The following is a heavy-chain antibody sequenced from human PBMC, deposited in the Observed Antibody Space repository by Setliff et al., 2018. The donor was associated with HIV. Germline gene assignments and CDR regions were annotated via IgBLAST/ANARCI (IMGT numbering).Heavy chain of an antibody. CDR1: GGSISSSSYY. D-gene: IGHD2-2*01. CDR3: ARALGYCSSTSCYAEYFDC. V-gene: IGHV4-39*01. CDR2: IYYSGST. Sequence: SETLSLTCTVSGGSISSSSYYWGWIRQPPGKGLEWIGSIYYSGSTYYNPSLKSRVTISVDTSKNQFSLKLSSVTAADTAVYYCARALGYCSSTSCYAEYFDCWGQGTLVTVSS. J-gene: IGHJ4*02.